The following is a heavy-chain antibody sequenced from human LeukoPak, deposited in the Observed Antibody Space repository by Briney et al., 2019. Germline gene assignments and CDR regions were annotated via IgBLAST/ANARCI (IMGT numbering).Heavy chain of an antibody. D-gene: IGHD1-26*01. J-gene: IGHJ3*02. V-gene: IGHV3-30*01. CDR3: ARGPGPIAGAKNPFDI. Sequence: GRSLRLSCAASGLTFSSYAMHWVRQAPGKGLEWVAVISYDGSNKYYADSVKGRFTISGDKSKNTLYLQMNSLRPEDTAIYYCARGPGPIAGAKNPFDIWGQGTMVTVSS. CDR2: ISYDGSNK. CDR1: GLTFSSYA.